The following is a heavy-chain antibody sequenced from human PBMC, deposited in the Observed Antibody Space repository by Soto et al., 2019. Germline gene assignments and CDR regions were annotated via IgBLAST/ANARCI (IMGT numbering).Heavy chain of an antibody. D-gene: IGHD3-16*01. V-gene: IGHV3-74*03. CDR2: LSSDGFGA. CDR3: GRDLGGSDY. CDR1: GFSLSPYW. Sequence: GGSLRLSCAASGFSLSPYWMHWVRQAPGRGLEWVSRLSSDGFGAAYADSVKGRFFISRDIARNTLFLQMNSLRADDTAVYDCGRDLGGSDYWGRGTSVTVSS. J-gene: IGHJ4*02.